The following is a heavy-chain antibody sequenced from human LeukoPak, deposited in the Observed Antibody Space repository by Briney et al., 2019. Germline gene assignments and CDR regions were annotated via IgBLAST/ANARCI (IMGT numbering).Heavy chain of an antibody. CDR1: GGSISSYY. CDR3: ARHGGYGSSAAY. J-gene: IGHJ4*02. D-gene: IGHD6-6*01. Sequence: PSETLSLTCTVSGGSISSYYWSWIRQPPGKGLEWIGYIYTTGTTNYNPSLKSRVTISVDTSKNQFSLKLTSVTAADTAVYYCARHGGYGSSAAYWGQGTLVTVSS. CDR2: IYTTGTT. V-gene: IGHV4-4*09.